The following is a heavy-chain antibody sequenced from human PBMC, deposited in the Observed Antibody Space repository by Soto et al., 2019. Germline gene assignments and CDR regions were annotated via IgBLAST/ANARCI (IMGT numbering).Heavy chain of an antibody. CDR3: AKDLRYSSSWYAYYYYYGMDV. CDR2: ISYEGSNK. D-gene: IGHD6-13*01. J-gene: IGHJ6*02. CDR1: GFTFSSYG. V-gene: IGHV3-30*18. Sequence: GGSLRLSCAASGFTFSSYGMHWVRQAPGKGLEGVAVISYEGSNKYYADSVKGRFTISRDNSKNTLYLQMNSLRAEDTAVYYCAKDLRYSSSWYAYYYYYGMDVWGQGTTVTVSS.